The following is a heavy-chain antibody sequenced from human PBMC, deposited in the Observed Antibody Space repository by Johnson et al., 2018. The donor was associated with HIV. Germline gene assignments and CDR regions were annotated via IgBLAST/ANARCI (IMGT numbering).Heavy chain of an antibody. CDR2: ISYDGSNK. Sequence: QVQLVESGGGVVQPGRSLRLSCAAFGITFSRYGMHWVRQAPGMGLEWVAVISYDGSNKYYADSVKGRFTISRDNSKNTLYLQMNSLRAEDTAVYFCARDRPYYYDSSGLAPHDAFDIWGQGTMITVSS. CDR1: GITFSRYG. J-gene: IGHJ3*02. V-gene: IGHV3-30*03. D-gene: IGHD3-22*01. CDR3: ARDRPYYYDSSGLAPHDAFDI.